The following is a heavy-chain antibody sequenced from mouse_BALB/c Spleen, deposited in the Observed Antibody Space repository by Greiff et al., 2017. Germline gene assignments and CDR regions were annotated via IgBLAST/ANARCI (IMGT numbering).Heavy chain of an antibody. J-gene: IGHJ3*01. V-gene: IGHV1-7*01. CDR3: ARIYYGSSYRFAY. Sequence: VMLVESGAELAKPGASVKMSCKASGYTFTSYWMHWVKQRPGQGLEWIGYINPSTGYTEYNQKFKDKATLTADKSSSTAYMQLSSLTSEDSAVYYCARIYYGSSYRFAYWGQGTLVTVSA. D-gene: IGHD1-1*01. CDR2: INPSTGYT. CDR1: GYTFTSYW.